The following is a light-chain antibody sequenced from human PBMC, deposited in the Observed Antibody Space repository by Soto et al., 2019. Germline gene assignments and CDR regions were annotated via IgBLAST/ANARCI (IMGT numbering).Light chain of an antibody. CDR3: QQSSNWPPLT. V-gene: IGKV3-11*01. CDR1: QSISNY. J-gene: IGKJ4*01. CDR2: DAS. Sequence: EIVLTQSPATLSLSPGERATLSCRASQSISNYLVWYQQKPGQAPRLLIYDASNRATGIPARFSGSGSGTDFTLTISSLEPEDFAIYYCQQSSNWPPLTFGGGTKVEIK.